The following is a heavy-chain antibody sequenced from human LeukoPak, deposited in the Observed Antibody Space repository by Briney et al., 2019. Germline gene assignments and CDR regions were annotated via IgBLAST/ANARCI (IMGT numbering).Heavy chain of an antibody. J-gene: IGHJ4*02. Sequence: SETLSLTCTVSGGSISSCYWSWIRQPPGKGLEWIGYIYYSGSTNYNPSLKSRVTISVDTSKNQFSLKLSSVTAADTAVYYCARDPGYCSSTSCYYYFDYWGQGTLVTVSS. CDR1: GGSISSCY. D-gene: IGHD2-2*01. CDR3: ARDPGYCSSTSCYYYFDY. CDR2: IYYSGST. V-gene: IGHV4-59*01.